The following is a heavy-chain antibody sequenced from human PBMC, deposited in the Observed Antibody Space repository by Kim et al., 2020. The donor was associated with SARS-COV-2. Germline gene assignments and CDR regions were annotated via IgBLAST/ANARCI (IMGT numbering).Heavy chain of an antibody. CDR3: ASTQYSSSWYVYYYYYGM. Sequence: GGSLRLSCAASGFTVSSNYMSWVRQAPGKGLEWVSVIYSGGSTYYADSVKGRFTISRDNSKNTLNLQMNSLRAEDTAVYYCASTQYSSSWYVYYYYYGM. CDR1: GFTVSSNY. CDR2: IYSGGST. D-gene: IGHD6-13*01. J-gene: IGHJ6*01. V-gene: IGHV3-66*01.